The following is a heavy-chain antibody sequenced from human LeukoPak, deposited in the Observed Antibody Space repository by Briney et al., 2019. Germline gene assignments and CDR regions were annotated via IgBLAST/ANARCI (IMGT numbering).Heavy chain of an antibody. Sequence: ASVKVSCKASGYTFTGYYMHWVRQAPGQGLEWVGWINPNSGGTNYAQKFQGRVTMTRDTSISTAYMELSRLRSDDTAVYYCARPVWFGELFFDYWGQGTLVTVSS. J-gene: IGHJ4*01. D-gene: IGHD3-10*01. CDR3: ARPVWFGELFFDY. V-gene: IGHV1-2*02. CDR1: GYTFTGYY. CDR2: INPNSGGT.